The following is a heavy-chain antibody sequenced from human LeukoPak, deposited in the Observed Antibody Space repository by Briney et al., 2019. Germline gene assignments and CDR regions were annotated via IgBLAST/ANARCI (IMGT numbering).Heavy chain of an antibody. Sequence: GGSLRLSCAASRFTFNSYAMSWVRQAPGKGLEWVSAISGSGGSTYYADSVKGRFTISRDNSKNTLYLQMNSLRAEDTAVYYCARMVRGVIGWFDPWGQGTLVTVSS. CDR1: RFTFNSYA. J-gene: IGHJ5*02. V-gene: IGHV3-23*01. CDR3: ARMVRGVIGWFDP. D-gene: IGHD3-10*01. CDR2: ISGSGGST.